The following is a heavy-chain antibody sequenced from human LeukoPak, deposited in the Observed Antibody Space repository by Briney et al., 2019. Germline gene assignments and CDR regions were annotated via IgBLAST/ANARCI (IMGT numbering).Heavy chain of an antibody. V-gene: IGHV3-23*01. D-gene: IGHD3-3*01. CDR2: ISGSGGST. CDR3: AKVQTSDYDFWSGYYGWDY. CDR1: GFTVSSYG. Sequence: GGSLRLSCAASGFTVSSYGMTWVRQAPGKGPEWVSLISGSGGSTYYADSVKGRFTISRDNSKNTLYLQMNSLRAEDTAVYYCAKVQTSDYDFWSGYYGWDYWGQGTLVTVSS. J-gene: IGHJ4*02.